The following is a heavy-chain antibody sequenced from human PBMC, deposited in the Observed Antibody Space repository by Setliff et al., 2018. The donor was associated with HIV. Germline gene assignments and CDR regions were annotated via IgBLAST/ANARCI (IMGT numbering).Heavy chain of an antibody. V-gene: IGHV4-59*11. CDR3: ARVTRSGSGWFWEHYFDS. J-gene: IGHJ4*02. CDR1: SDSTSNHY. D-gene: IGHD6-19*01. Sequence: SETLSLTCTVSSDSTSNHYWSWVRQPPGKGLEWIGYVYNTGITSYNPPLKSRLTISGDMSQNQVSLKMRSVTAADTAVYYCARVTRSGSGWFWEHYFDSWGQVSLVTVSS. CDR2: VYNTGIT.